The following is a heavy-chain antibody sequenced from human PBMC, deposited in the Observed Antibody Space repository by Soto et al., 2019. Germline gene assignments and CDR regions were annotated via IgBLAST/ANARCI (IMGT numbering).Heavy chain of an antibody. Sequence: QAQLVQSGAEVKKPGASVKVSCKASGYTFTSYDINWVRQAPGQGLEWLGWVGPNSGSTGYAQNFQGRVTMTRNISITTAHMELSSLRSEDTAVYYCARERKFDFWRKGLDFWGQGTTVTVSS. CDR2: VGPNSGST. V-gene: IGHV1-8*01. D-gene: IGHD3-3*01. J-gene: IGHJ6*02. CDR1: GYTFTSYD. CDR3: ARERKFDFWRKGLDF.